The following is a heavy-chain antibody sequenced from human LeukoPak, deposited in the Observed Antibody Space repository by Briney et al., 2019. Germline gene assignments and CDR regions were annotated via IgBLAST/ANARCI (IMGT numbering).Heavy chain of an antibody. J-gene: IGHJ3*02. V-gene: IGHV3-30*18. CDR3: AKMRTPTAHSGDAFDI. Sequence: GGALRLSCAASGFTFSSYGIHWVRQAPGKGLEWVALISYDGSNKYYVDSVKGRFTISRDNSKNTLNLQMNSLRAEDTAVYYCAKMRTPTAHSGDAFDIWGQGTMVTVSS. CDR1: GFTFSSYG. CDR2: ISYDGSNK. D-gene: IGHD4-17*01.